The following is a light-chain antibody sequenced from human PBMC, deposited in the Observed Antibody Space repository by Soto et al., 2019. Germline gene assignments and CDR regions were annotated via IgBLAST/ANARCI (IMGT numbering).Light chain of an antibody. V-gene: IGLV1-40*01. Sequence: QSVLTQPPSVSGAPGQRVTISCTGSSSNIGAGYDVHWYQQLPGTAPKLLIYGNSNRPSGVPDRFSGSKSGTSASLAITGLQAEDEADYYCQSYDSGLSGSYVSGTGTKVTVL. CDR1: SSNIGAGYD. J-gene: IGLJ1*01. CDR2: GNS. CDR3: QSYDSGLSGSYV.